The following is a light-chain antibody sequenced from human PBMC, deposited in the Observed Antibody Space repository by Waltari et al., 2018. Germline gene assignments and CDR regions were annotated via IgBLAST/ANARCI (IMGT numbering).Light chain of an antibody. CDR3: QQYGSSVLYT. CDR1: QSLTKRY. J-gene: IGKJ2*01. V-gene: IGKV3-20*01. Sequence: VLTQSPGTLSLSPGERATLSCRASQSLTKRYLAWYQQKPGQAPRLSIYGSSGRAAGIPARFSGSGSGTDCTLTISRLEPEDFAVYYCQQYGSSVLYTFGQGTKLEIK. CDR2: GSS.